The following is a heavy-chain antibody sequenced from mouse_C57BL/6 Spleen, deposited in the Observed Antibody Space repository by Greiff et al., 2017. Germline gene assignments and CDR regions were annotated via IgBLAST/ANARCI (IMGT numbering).Heavy chain of an antibody. J-gene: IGHJ2*01. Sequence: QVQLQQPGAELVRPGSSVKLSCKASGYTFTSYCMHWVKQRPIQGLEWIGNIDPSDSETHYNQKFKGKATLTVDKSSSTAYMQLSSLTSEDSAVXDCARASDYNNPYYFDYWGKGTTLTVSS. V-gene: IGHV1-52*01. CDR2: IDPSDSET. CDR1: GYTFTSYC. D-gene: IGHD2-5*01. CDR3: ARASDYNNPYYFDY.